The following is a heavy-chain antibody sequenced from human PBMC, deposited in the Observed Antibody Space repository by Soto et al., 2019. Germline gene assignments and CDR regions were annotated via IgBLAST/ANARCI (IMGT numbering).Heavy chain of an antibody. CDR2: ISNSGSVI. D-gene: IGHD2-2*01. Sequence: EVQLVESGGNLVQAGGSLRLSCAASGFSFISYSMSWVRQAPGKGLEWVSYISNSGSVIHDADSVKGRFTISRDNAKNSLSLQMNSPRDEDTALYYCVRVYASNTFDLWGQGTVVTVSS. CDR1: GFSFISYS. V-gene: IGHV3-48*02. J-gene: IGHJ3*01. CDR3: VRVYASNTFDL.